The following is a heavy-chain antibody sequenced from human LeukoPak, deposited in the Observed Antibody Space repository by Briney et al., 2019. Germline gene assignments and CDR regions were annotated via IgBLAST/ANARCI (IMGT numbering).Heavy chain of an antibody. CDR3: ARGRNFGNFKY. V-gene: IGHV1-8*01. CDR1: GYTFTSYD. D-gene: IGHD3-10*01. J-gene: IGHJ4*02. CDR2: MNPNSGNT. Sequence: VASVKVSCKASGYTFTSYDINWVRQATGQGLEWMGWMNPNSGNTGYAQKFQGRGTITRNTSRSTAYMELRSLRSGDTAVYYCARGRNFGNFKYWGQGTLVTVSS.